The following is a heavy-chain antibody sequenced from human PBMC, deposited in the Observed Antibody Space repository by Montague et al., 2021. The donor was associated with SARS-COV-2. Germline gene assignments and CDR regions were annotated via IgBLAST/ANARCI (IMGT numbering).Heavy chain of an antibody. D-gene: IGHD3-10*01. CDR3: ARLWEIYCSGIYKDNWFDT. V-gene: IGHV4-39*02. Sequence: SETLSLTCTVSAGSISTNSYYWAWIRQPPGKGLEWIGSISYSGSTYFNPSLESRLTMSVDTSKNHFSLKLSSVTAADTAVYYCARLWEIYCSGIYKDNWFDTWGQGTRVTVSS. CDR2: ISYSGST. J-gene: IGHJ5*02. CDR1: AGSISTNSYY.